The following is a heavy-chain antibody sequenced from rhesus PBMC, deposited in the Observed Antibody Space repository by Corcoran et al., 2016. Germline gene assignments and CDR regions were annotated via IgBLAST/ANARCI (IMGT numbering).Heavy chain of an antibody. D-gene: IGHD6-25*01. Sequence: EVQLVESGGGVVQPGGSLRLSCAASGFTFDDYAMHWVRQAPGKGLEWVSGFICSGCITYYADSVKGQFTISRDNAKNSLDLQMGSLRAEDTALYYCARESFPGIAAAGNFDYWGQGVLVTVSS. CDR1: GFTFDDYA. CDR2: FICSGCIT. J-gene: IGHJ4*01. V-gene: IGHV3-201*01. CDR3: ARESFPGIAAAGNFDY.